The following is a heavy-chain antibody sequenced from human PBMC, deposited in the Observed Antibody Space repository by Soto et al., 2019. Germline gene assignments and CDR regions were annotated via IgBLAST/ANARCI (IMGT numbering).Heavy chain of an antibody. V-gene: IGHV1-18*01. CDR2: ISTYNGNT. CDR1: GYTFTSYG. CDR3: ARESESSLINMVRGVLLFDY. D-gene: IGHD3-10*01. Sequence: GASVKVSCKASGYTFTSYGITWVRQAPGQGLEWMGWISTYNGNTNYAQNLQGRVTMTTDTSTNTVYMELRSLRSDDTAIYYCARESESSLINMVRGVLLFDYCGQGTLVTVSS. J-gene: IGHJ4*02.